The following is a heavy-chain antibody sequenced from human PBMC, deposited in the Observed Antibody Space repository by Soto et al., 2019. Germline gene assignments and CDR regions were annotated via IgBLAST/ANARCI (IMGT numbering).Heavy chain of an antibody. CDR3: ARGVVDRMNYYYYYMDV. CDR2: ISAYNGNT. J-gene: IGHJ6*03. CDR1: GYTFTSYG. V-gene: IGHV1-18*01. D-gene: IGHD2-15*01. Sequence: GASVKVSCKASGYTFTSYGISWVRQAPGQGLEWMGWISAYNGNTNYAQKLQGRVTMTTDTSTSTAYMELRSLRSDDTAVYYCARGVVDRMNYYYYYMDVWGKGTTVTVSS.